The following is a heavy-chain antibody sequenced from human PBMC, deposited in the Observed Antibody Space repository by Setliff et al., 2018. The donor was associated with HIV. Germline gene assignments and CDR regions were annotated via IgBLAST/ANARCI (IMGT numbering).Heavy chain of an antibody. Sequence: GSGPTLVNPTQTLTLTCTFSGFTITGGGVGVGWIRQPPGKDLEWLTLIFGDDDKRYTPSLKRRLSITKDTSKSQVTLAMTGVDPVDTATYYCAHMNCDLLTGSYTGFDYWGQGILVTVSS. CDR1: GFTITGGGVG. J-gene: IGHJ4*02. V-gene: IGHV2-5*02. CDR2: IFGDDDK. CDR3: AHMNCDLLTGSYTGFDY. D-gene: IGHD3-9*01.